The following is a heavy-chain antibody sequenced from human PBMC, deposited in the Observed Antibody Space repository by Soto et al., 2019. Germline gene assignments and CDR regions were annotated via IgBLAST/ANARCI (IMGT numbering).Heavy chain of an antibody. D-gene: IGHD2-15*01. V-gene: IGHV1-69*06. CDR3: ARVNGGNCEGWFDY. CDR2: LIRMFDTA. CDR1: GGTFSTFG. J-gene: IGHJ4*02. Sequence: SVKVSCKASGGTFSTFGVSWVRQAPGQGLEWMGGLIRMFDTAHYPPKFQGRLTITADKSTGTVYMELSSLTSRHPAVYSCARVNGGNCEGWFDYLGQGTPVTVSS.